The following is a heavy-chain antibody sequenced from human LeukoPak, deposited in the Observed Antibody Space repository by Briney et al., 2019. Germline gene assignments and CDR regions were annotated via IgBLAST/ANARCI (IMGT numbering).Heavy chain of an antibody. CDR1: GGSFSGYY. J-gene: IGHJ5*02. CDR3: ARRRTAAGRRWFDP. D-gene: IGHD6-13*01. V-gene: IGHV4-34*01. Sequence: PSETLSLTCAAYGGSFSGYYWSWIRQPPGKGLEWIGEINHSGSTNYNPSLKSRVTISVDTSKNQFSLKLSSVTAADTAVYYCARRRTAAGRRWFDPWGQGTLVTVSS. CDR2: INHSGST.